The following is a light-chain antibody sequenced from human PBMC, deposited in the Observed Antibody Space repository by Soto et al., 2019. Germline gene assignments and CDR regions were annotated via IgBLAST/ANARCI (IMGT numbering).Light chain of an antibody. V-gene: IGKV1-39*01. CDR3: QQIYSAPLT. Sequence: DIQMTQSPSSLSASVGDRVTITCRASQSITSYLNWYRQKPEKAPKLLIYAASSLQSGVPSRFSGSGSETEFTLSISSLQPEDFATYVCQQIYSAPLTFGGGTKVEIK. CDR1: QSITSY. J-gene: IGKJ4*01. CDR2: AAS.